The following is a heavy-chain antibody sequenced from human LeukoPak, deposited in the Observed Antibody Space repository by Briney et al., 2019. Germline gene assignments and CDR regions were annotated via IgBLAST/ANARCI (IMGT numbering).Heavy chain of an antibody. J-gene: IGHJ2*01. CDR1: GGSISSSNW. CDR2: IYHSGST. V-gene: IGHV4-4*02. CDR3: ARVPAKPPFWYFDL. Sequence: PSGTLSLTCAVSGGSISSSNWWSWVRQPPGKGLEWIGEIYHSGSTNYNPSLKSRVTISVDKSKNQFSLKLSSVTAADTAVYYCARVPAKPPFWYFDLWGRGTLVTVSS.